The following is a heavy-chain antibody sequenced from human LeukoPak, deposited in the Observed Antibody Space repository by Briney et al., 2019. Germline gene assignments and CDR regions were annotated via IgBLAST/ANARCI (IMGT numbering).Heavy chain of an antibody. D-gene: IGHD7-27*01. CDR3: ARGSGPYYYYVIDV. V-gene: IGHV4-59*01. CDR2: IYSSGTT. Sequence: SETLSLTCNVSGGFISTYYWSWIRKPPGKKLEWIGHIYSSGTTNYNPSLKSRVSISTDTSKNQFSLQVSSVTAADTAVYYCARGSGPYYYYVIDVWGQGTTVTVSS. J-gene: IGHJ6*02. CDR1: GGFISTYY.